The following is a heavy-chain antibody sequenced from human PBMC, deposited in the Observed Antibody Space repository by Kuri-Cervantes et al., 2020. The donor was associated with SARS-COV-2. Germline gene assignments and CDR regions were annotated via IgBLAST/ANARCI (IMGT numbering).Heavy chain of an antibody. V-gene: IGHV5-51*01. CDR3: AGSGIAAAGTGPDY. CDR2: IYPGESDT. D-gene: IGHD6-13*01. J-gene: IGHJ4*02. Sequence: KVSCKGSGYSFTSNWIGWVRQMPGKGLEWMGIIYPGESDTRYSPSFQGQVTISADKSISTAYQQWSSLKASDTAMYYCAGSGIAAAGTGPDYWGQGTLVTVSS. CDR1: GYSFTSNW.